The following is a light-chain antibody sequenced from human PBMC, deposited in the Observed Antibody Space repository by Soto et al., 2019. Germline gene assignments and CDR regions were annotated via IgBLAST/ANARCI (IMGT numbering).Light chain of an antibody. CDR1: SANIGAGYD. J-gene: IGLJ1*01. CDR3: QSYDSSLSGYV. V-gene: IGLV1-40*01. Sequence: QSLPTPPPSGSGAPRRRVSISFPGNSANIGAGYDVLWYHQLPGTAPKLLIYGNSNRPSGVPDRFSGSKSGTSASLAITGLLAVDEADYYCQSYDSSLSGYVFGTGTKVTVL. CDR2: GNS.